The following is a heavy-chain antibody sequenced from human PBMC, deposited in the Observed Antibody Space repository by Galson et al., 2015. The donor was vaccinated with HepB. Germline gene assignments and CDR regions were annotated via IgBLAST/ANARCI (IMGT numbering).Heavy chain of an antibody. Sequence: SLRLSCAASGFTVSSNYMSWVRQAPGKGLEWVSVIYSGGSTYYADSVKGRFTISRDNSKNTLYLQMNSLRAEDTAVYYCASQKRDCSSTSCQTYYYYYYGMDVWGQGTTVTVSS. D-gene: IGHD2-2*01. CDR2: IYSGGST. V-gene: IGHV3-66*04. CDR3: ASQKRDCSSTSCQTYYYYYYGMDV. CDR1: GFTVSSNY. J-gene: IGHJ6*02.